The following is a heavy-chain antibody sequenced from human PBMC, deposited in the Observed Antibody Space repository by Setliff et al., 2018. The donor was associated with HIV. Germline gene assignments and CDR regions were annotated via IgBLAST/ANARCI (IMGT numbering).Heavy chain of an antibody. V-gene: IGHV4-31*03. D-gene: IGHD2-21*01. J-gene: IGHJ4*02. Sequence: SETLSLTCTVSGGSISSGGYYWSWIRQHPGKGLEWIGYISYSGSTHYNPSLKSRVTISVDTSKSQFSLNLRSVTAADTAVYYCARGSRGVVVVIPQPRLFDYWGQGTLVTVSS. CDR1: GGSISSGGYY. CDR3: ARGSRGVVVVIPQPRLFDY. CDR2: ISYSGST.